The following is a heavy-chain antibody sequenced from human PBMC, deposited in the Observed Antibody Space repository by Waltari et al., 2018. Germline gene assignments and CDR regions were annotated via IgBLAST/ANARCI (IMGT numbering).Heavy chain of an antibody. Sequence: QVQLVESGGGVVQPGGSLSLSCAASGFTFRSYGMHWVRQAPGKGLEWVAFIRYDGSNKYYADSVKGRFTISRDNSKNTLYLQMNSLRAEDTAVYYCAKDAPMEASPYYYYYMDVWGKGTTVTISS. V-gene: IGHV3-30*02. CDR1: GFTFRSYG. CDR2: IRYDGSNK. J-gene: IGHJ6*03. D-gene: IGHD1-26*01. CDR3: AKDAPMEASPYYYYYMDV.